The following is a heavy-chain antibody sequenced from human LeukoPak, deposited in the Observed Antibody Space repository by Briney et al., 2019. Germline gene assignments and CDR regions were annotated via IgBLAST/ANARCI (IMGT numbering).Heavy chain of an antibody. D-gene: IGHD4-17*01. CDR2: IYYSGSI. CDR3: ARKATTGPTKAAFDI. CDR1: GYSISSSNY. J-gene: IGHJ3*02. Sequence: PSETLSLTCAVSGYSISSSNYWAWIRQPPGKGLEWIGRIYYSGSIYYNPSLRSRVTMSVDTSKNQFSLKLSSVTAVDTAVYYCARKATTGPTKAAFDIWGQGTMVTVSS. V-gene: IGHV4-28*05.